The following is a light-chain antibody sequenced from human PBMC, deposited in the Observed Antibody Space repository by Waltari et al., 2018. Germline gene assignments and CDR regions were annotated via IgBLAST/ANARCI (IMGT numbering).Light chain of an antibody. CDR3: CSYAGRGTYV. V-gene: IGLV2-23*01. Sequence: QSALTQPASVSGTPGQSITISCTGTTSDVGNYDLVSWYQQQPGKAPKLLSCEAIKRPSGVSSRFSGSKSGNTASLTISGLQAEDEADYYCCSYAGRGTYVFGSGTKVTVL. J-gene: IGLJ1*01. CDR2: EAI. CDR1: TSDVGNYDL.